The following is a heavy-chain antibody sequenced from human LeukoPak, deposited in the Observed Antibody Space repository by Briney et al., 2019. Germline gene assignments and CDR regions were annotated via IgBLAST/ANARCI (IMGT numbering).Heavy chain of an antibody. Sequence: GGSLRLSCAASGFTFSSYAMSWVRQAPGKGLEWVSAISGSGGSTYYADSVKGRFTISRDNSKNTLYLQMNSLRAEDTAVYYCAKGAYCGGDCYLVGWFDPWGQGTLVTVSS. J-gene: IGHJ5*02. CDR1: GFTFSSYA. CDR3: AKGAYCGGDCYLVGWFDP. CDR2: ISGSGGST. D-gene: IGHD2-21*02. V-gene: IGHV3-23*01.